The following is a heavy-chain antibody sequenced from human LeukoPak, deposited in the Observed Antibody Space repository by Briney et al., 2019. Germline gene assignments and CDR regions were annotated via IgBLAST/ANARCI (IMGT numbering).Heavy chain of an antibody. Sequence: GGSLRLSCAASGFTFSSYEMNWVRQAPGKGLEWVSYISSSGSTIYYADSVKGRFTISRDNAKNSLYLQMNSLKAEDTAIYYCAREGGSYSNYFDYWGQGTLVTVSS. V-gene: IGHV3-48*03. CDR1: GFTFSSYE. D-gene: IGHD1-26*01. CDR3: AREGGSYSNYFDY. CDR2: ISSSGSTI. J-gene: IGHJ4*02.